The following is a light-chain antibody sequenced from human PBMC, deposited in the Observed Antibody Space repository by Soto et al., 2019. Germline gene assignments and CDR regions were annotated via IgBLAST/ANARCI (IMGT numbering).Light chain of an antibody. Sequence: QSVLTQSSSASASLGSSVKLTCTLSSGHSSYIIAWHQQQPGKAPRYLMKLEGSGSYNKGSGVPDRFSGSSSGADRYLTISNLQSEDEADYYCETWDSNVWVFGGVTKLTVL. V-gene: IGLV4-60*03. CDR3: ETWDSNVWV. CDR2: LEGSGSY. J-gene: IGLJ3*02. CDR1: SGHSSYI.